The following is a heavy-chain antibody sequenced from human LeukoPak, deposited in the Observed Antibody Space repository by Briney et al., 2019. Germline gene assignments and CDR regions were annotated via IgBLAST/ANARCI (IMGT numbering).Heavy chain of an antibody. V-gene: IGHV4-30-2*01. Sequence: SETPSLTCAVSGGSISSGGYSWSWIRQPPGKGLEWIGYIYHSGSTYYNPSLKSRVTISVDRSKNQFSLKLSYVTAADTAVYYCARYCSGGSCYRDAFDIWGQGTMVTVSS. CDR1: GGSISSGGYS. D-gene: IGHD2-15*01. J-gene: IGHJ3*02. CDR2: IYHSGST. CDR3: ARYCSGGSCYRDAFDI.